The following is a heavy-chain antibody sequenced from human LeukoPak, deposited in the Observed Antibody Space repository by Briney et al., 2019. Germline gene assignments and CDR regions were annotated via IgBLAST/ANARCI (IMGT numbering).Heavy chain of an antibody. V-gene: IGHV4-30-4*01. Sequence: SETLSLTFTVSGGSISSDDYYWSWIRQPPGKGLEWVGYIYYSGNTYYNRTLKTRLTISVDTSKNQFSLKLNSVTAADTAVYYCARDGSGSLGGASQNWGQGTLVTVSS. CDR1: GGSISSDDYY. D-gene: IGHD2-21*01. CDR3: ARDGSGSLGGASQN. J-gene: IGHJ4*02. CDR2: IYYSGNT.